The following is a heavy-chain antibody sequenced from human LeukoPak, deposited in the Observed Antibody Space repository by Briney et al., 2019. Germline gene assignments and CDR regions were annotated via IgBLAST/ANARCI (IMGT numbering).Heavy chain of an antibody. CDR1: GGSISSGGYY. V-gene: IGHV4-31*03. Sequence: SQTLSLTCTVSGGSISSGGYYWSWVRQHPGKGLEWIGYIYYSGSTYYNPSLKSRVTISVDTSKNQFSLKLSSVTAADTAVYYCARGYGSYFDYWGQGTLVTVSS. CDR3: ARGYGSYFDY. CDR2: IYYSGST. D-gene: IGHD3-10*01. J-gene: IGHJ4*02.